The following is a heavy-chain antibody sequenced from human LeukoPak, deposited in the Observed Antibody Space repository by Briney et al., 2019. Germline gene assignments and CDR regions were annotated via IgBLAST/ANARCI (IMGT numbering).Heavy chain of an antibody. CDR2: MNPNSGNT. V-gene: IGHV1-8*01. D-gene: IGHD2-15*01. J-gene: IGHJ3*02. CDR1: GYTFTSYD. Sequence: ASVKVSCKASGYTFTSYDINWVRQATGQGLEWMGWMNPNSGNTGYAQKFQGRVTMTRNTSISTAYIELSSLRSEDTAVYYCARAVVVVAATSDAFDIWGQGTMVTVSS. CDR3: ARAVVVVAATSDAFDI.